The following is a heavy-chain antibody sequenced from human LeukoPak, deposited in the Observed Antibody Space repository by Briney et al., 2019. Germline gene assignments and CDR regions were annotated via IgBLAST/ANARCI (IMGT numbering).Heavy chain of an antibody. CDR1: GFTFSSYA. J-gene: IGHJ6*02. D-gene: IGHD3-10*01. CDR2: ISGSGGST. Sequence: GGSLRLSCAASGFTFSSYAMSWVRQAPGKGLEWVSAISGSGGSTYYADSVKGRFTISRDNSKNTLYLQMNSLRAEDTAVYYRAKGENRYYYGSGSLLPDYYYGMDVWGQGTTVTVSS. V-gene: IGHV3-23*01. CDR3: AKGENRYYYGSGSLLPDYYYGMDV.